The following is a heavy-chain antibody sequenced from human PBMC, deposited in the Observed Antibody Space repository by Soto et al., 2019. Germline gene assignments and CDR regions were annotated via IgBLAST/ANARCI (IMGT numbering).Heavy chain of an antibody. J-gene: IGHJ6*02. Sequence: GASVKVSCKASGGTFSSYAISCVRQAPGQGLEWMGGIIPIFGTANYAQKFQGRVTITADKSTSTAYMELSSLRSEDTAVYYCASSTPQWLVRPLLYGMDVWGQGTTVTVSS. CDR1: GGTFSSYA. V-gene: IGHV1-69*06. CDR3: ASSTPQWLVRPLLYGMDV. D-gene: IGHD6-19*01. CDR2: IIPIFGTA.